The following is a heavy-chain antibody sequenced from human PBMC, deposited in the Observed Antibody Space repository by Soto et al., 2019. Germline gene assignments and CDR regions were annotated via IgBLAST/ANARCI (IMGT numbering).Heavy chain of an antibody. CDR3: AREGYSYGYVGRNWFDP. D-gene: IGHD5-18*01. CDR2: IIPIFGTA. Sequence: GASVKVSCKASGGTFSSYAISWVRQAPGQGLEWMGGIIPIFGTANYAQKFQGRVTITADKSTSTAYMELSSLRSEDTAVYYCAREGYSYGYVGRNWFDPWGQGTLVTVSS. V-gene: IGHV1-69*06. CDR1: GGTFSSYA. J-gene: IGHJ5*02.